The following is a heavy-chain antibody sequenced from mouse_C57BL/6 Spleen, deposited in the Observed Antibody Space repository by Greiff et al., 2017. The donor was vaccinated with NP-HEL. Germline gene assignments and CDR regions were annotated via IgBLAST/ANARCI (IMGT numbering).Heavy chain of an antibody. V-gene: IGHV1-50*01. CDR2: IDPSDSYT. CDR3: TRGTYYSNPYAMDY. J-gene: IGHJ4*01. CDR1: GYTFTSYW. Sequence: VQLQQPGAELVKPGASVKLSCKASGYTFTSYWMQWVKQRPGQGLEWIGEIDPSDSYTNYNQKFKGKATLTVDTSSSTAYMQLSSLTSEDSAVYYGTRGTYYSNPYAMDYWGQGTSVTVSS. D-gene: IGHD2-5*01.